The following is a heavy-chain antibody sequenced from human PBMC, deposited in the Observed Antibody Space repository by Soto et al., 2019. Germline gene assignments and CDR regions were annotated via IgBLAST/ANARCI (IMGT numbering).Heavy chain of an antibody. D-gene: IGHD3-16*01. CDR1: GASIRSYH. Sequence: SETLSLTCAVSGASIRSYHWSWIRQPAGKGLEWIGRMQHTGNTNYNPSLKSRVTMSVETSKNQISLKMTSVTAADTAVYFCAKDVSSRRWFDPWGQGIRGTVS. CDR2: MQHTGNT. CDR3: AKDVSSRRWFDP. V-gene: IGHV4-59*10. J-gene: IGHJ5*02.